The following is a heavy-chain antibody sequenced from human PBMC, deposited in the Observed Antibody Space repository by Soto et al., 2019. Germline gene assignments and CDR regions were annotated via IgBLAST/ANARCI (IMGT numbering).Heavy chain of an antibody. J-gene: IGHJ6*02. Sequence: GGSLRLSCAASGFTFSSYAMHWVRKAPGKGLEWVAVISYDGSNKYYADSVKGRFTISRDNSKNTLYLQMNSLRAEDTAVYYCARDRETRIMVYAGGHGMDVWGQGTTVTVSS. V-gene: IGHV3-30-3*01. D-gene: IGHD2-8*01. CDR1: GFTFSSYA. CDR3: ARDRETRIMVYAGGHGMDV. CDR2: ISYDGSNK.